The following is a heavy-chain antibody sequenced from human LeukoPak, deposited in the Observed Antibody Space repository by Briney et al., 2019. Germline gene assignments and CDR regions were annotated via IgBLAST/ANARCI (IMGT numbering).Heavy chain of an antibody. V-gene: IGHV3-23*01. CDR3: AKGHYDSSGYYNDY. Sequence: GGSLRLSCAASGFTFSTYAVNWVRQAPGKGLEWVSTISGSGDSTYYADSVKGRFTISRDNAKNSLYLQMNSLRAEDTAVYYCAKGHYDSSGYYNDYWGQGTLVTVSS. CDR1: GFTFSTYA. D-gene: IGHD3-22*01. J-gene: IGHJ4*02. CDR2: ISGSGDST.